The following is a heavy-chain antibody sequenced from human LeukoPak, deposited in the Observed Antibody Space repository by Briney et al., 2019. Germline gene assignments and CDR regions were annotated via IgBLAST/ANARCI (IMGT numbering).Heavy chain of an antibody. V-gene: IGHV3-33*01. D-gene: IGHD3-22*01. CDR2: IWYDESNE. J-gene: IGHJ4*02. CDR1: GFTFSTYC. CDR3: ARDRSYSTGYYGGSLDY. Sequence: GGSLRLSCAASGFTFSTYCMHWVRQAPGKGLEWVAIIWYDESNEYYVDSVRGRFTISRDNSKNTLYLQMNSLRAEGTAVYYCARDRSYSTGYYGGSLDYWGQGTLVTVSS.